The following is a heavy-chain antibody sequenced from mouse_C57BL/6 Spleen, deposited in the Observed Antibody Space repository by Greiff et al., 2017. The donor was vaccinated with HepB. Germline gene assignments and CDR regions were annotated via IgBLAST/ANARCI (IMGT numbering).Heavy chain of an antibody. CDR2: IDPEDGET. V-gene: IGHV14-2*01. Sequence: VQLQQSGAELVKPGASVKLSCTASGYNFKDYYMHWVKQRTEQGLEWIGRIDPEDGETKYAAKFKGKATLTADTSSNTAYLKLSSLTSEDTAVYYCAAPATRGWYFDDWGTGTPVTVSS. CDR3: AAPATRGWYFDD. D-gene: IGHD1-1*01. J-gene: IGHJ1*03. CDR1: GYNFKDYY.